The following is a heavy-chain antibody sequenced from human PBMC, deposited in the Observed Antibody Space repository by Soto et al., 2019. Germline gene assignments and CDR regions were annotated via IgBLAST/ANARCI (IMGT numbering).Heavy chain of an antibody. V-gene: IGHV3-23*01. Sequence: VGSLRLSCTASGFIFDSYAMSWVRQAPGKGLECISTISGSGHNTYYADSVKGRFTISRDSSKDTVYLQMNNLRADDTAVYYCAKDRAAGDYYYYYGMDVWGQGTTVTVSS. CDR2: ISGSGHNT. CDR3: AKDRAAGDYYYYYGMDV. D-gene: IGHD6-13*01. J-gene: IGHJ6*02. CDR1: GFIFDSYA.